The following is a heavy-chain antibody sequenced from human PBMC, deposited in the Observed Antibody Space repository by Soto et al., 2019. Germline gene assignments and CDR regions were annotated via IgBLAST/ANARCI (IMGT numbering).Heavy chain of an antibody. CDR1: GFTFSSYE. CDR2: ISSSGSTI. CDR3: ARDAKRSGPSDYYYYYGMDV. V-gene: IGHV3-48*03. D-gene: IGHD3-3*01. J-gene: IGHJ6*02. Sequence: EVQLVESGGGLVQPGGSLRLSCAASGFTFSSYEMNWVRQAPGKGLEWVSYISSSGSTIYYADSVKGRFTISRDNAKNSLYLLMNSLRAEDTAVYYCARDAKRSGPSDYYYYYGMDVWGQGTTVTVSS.